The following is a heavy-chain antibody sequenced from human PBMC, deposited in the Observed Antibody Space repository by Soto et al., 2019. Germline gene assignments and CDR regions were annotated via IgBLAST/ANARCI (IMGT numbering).Heavy chain of an antibody. J-gene: IGHJ5*02. V-gene: IGHV3-21*01. CDR1: GFTFSSYS. D-gene: IGHD2-15*01. Sequence: EVQLVESGGGLVKPGGSLRLSCAASGFTFSSYSMNWVRQAPGKGLEWVSSISSSSSYIYYADSMKGRFTISRDNAKNSLYLQMNSLRAEDTAVYYCAREVKEYCSGGSCYFGNWFDPWGQGTLVTVSS. CDR2: ISSSSSYI. CDR3: AREVKEYCSGGSCYFGNWFDP.